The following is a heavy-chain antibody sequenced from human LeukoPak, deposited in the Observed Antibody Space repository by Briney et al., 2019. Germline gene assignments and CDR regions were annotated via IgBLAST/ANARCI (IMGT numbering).Heavy chain of an antibody. Sequence: GGSLRLSCVFSGSNLPDYAIQWVRHAPGKGLEWVSGIYWLSQRIDYADSVKGRFTVSRDNAKNSLFLQMNSLRPEDTALYYCGKDTPPGGLDSWGRGTMVIVSS. J-gene: IGHJ4*02. D-gene: IGHD4-23*01. CDR3: GKDTPPGGLDS. CDR1: GSNLPDYA. CDR2: IYWLSQRI. V-gene: IGHV3-9*01.